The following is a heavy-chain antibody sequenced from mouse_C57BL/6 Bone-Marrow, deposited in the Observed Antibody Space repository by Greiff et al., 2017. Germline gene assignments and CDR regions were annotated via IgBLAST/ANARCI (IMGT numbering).Heavy chain of an antibody. CDR3: ARQSGNYPFAY. V-gene: IGHV5-15*01. CDR2: ISNLAYSI. CDR1: GFTFSDYG. D-gene: IGHD2-1*01. J-gene: IGHJ3*01. Sequence: EVKVVESGGGLVQPGGSLKLSCAASGFTFSDYGMAWVRQAPRKGPEWVAFISNLAYSIYYADTVTGRFTISRENAKNTLYLEMSSLRSEDTAMYYCARQSGNYPFAYWGQGTLVTVSA.